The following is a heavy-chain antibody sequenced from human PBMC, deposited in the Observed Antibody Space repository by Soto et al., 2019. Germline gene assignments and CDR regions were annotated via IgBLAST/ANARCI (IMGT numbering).Heavy chain of an antibody. Sequence: VGSLRLSCASSVFTFSSYAMSCVRHSPGKGLEWVSAISGSGGSTYYADSVKGRFTISRDNSKNTLYLQMNSLRAEDTAVYYCAKDQISGSYSVGRFQYWGQGTLGSVSS. D-gene: IGHD1-26*01. CDR3: AKDQISGSYSVGRFQY. CDR1: VFTFSSYA. CDR2: ISGSGGST. V-gene: IGHV3-23*01. J-gene: IGHJ4*02.